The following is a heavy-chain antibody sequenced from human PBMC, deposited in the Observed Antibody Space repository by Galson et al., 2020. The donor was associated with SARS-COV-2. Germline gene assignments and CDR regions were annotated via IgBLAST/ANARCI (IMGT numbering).Heavy chain of an antibody. J-gene: IGHJ4*02. CDR3: AANSGWYRYDY. Sequence: SETLSLTCTVSSDSVNSGSYYWSWIRQPPGKGLEWIGYMHYRGSTNYNPSLKSRVTISGDTSKIQISLKLNSVTTADTAVYYCAANSGWYRYDYWGQGILVTVSS. CDR1: SDSVNSGSYY. V-gene: IGHV4-61*01. CDR2: MHYRGST. D-gene: IGHD6-19*01.